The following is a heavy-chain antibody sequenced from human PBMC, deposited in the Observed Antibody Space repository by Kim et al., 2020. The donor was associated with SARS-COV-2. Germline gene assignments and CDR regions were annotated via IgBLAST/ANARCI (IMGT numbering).Heavy chain of an antibody. D-gene: IGHD5-18*01. CDR1: GYTFPNYY. Sequence: ASVKVSCKASGYTFPNYYMHWVRQAPGQGLEWMGIINPSGGSTSYAQKFHVRVTMTRDTSTSTVYRELSSLRSEDTAVYYCAKERVNIDMAKKRGNYYYGMDVWSQGTTVTVSS. J-gene: IGHJ6*02. CDR2: INPSGGST. CDR3: AKERVNIDMAKKRGNYYYGMDV. V-gene: IGHV1-46*01.